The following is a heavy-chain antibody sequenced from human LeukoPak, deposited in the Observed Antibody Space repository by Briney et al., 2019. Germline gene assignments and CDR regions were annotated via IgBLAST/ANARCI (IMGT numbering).Heavy chain of an antibody. D-gene: IGHD4-17*01. CDR1: GFTFSNYG. CDR2: IWYDGSNK. CDR3: AKNYGDYEEGGDY. V-gene: IGHV3-33*06. Sequence: GGSLRLSCAASGFTFSNYGMHWVRQAPGKGLEWVAVIWYDGSNKYYADSVKGRFTISRDNSKNTLYLQMNSLRAEDTAVYYCAKNYGDYEEGGDYWGQGTLVPVSS. J-gene: IGHJ4*02.